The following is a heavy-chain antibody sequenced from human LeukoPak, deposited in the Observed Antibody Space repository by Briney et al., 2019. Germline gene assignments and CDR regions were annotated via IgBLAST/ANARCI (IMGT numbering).Heavy chain of an antibody. Sequence: SETLSLTCTASGGSISSYYWSWIRQPPGKGLEWIGYIYYSGSTNYNPSLKSRVTISVDTSKNQFSLKLSSVTAADTAVYYCARHKDYYYSYMDVWGKGTTVTISS. CDR1: GGSISSYY. CDR2: IYYSGST. J-gene: IGHJ6*03. CDR3: ARHKDYYYSYMDV. V-gene: IGHV4-59*08.